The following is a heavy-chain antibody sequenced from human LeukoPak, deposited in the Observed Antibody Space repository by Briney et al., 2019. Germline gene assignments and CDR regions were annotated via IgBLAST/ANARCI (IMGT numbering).Heavy chain of an antibody. CDR1: GYTLTGYY. J-gene: IGHJ4*02. V-gene: IGHV1-2*02. D-gene: IGHD1-7*01. CDR2: IHPASANT. CDR3: ARDLRPANL. Sequence: ASVKVSCKASGYTLTGYYMHWVRQAPGQGLEYMGWIHPASANTVYAQMFHGRVTLTRDTPATTTYMELSGLRSDDTAVYYCARDLRPANLWGQGTLVTVSS.